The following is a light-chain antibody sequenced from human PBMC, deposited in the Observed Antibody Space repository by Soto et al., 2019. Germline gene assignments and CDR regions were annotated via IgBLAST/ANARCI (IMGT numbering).Light chain of an antibody. CDR2: AAS. V-gene: IGKV1-27*01. CDR1: QGISNY. CDR3: QKYNSAPPIT. J-gene: IGKJ5*01. Sequence: DIQMTQSPSSLSASVGDRVTITCRASQGISNYLAWYQQKPGKVPKLLIYAASTLQSGVPSRFSGSGSGTDFTLTISSLQPEDVATYYCQKYNSAPPITVGQGTRLEI.